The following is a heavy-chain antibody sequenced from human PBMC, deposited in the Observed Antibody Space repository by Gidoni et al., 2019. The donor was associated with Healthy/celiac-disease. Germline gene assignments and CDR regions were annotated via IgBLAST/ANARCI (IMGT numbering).Heavy chain of an antibody. CDR2: IWYDGSNK. CDR3: ARDRCGGDCYPDY. J-gene: IGHJ4*02. CDR1: GFTFSSYG. D-gene: IGHD2-21*02. V-gene: IGHV3-33*01. Sequence: QVQLVESGGGVVQPGRSLRLSCAASGFTFSSYGMHWVRQAPGKGLEWVAVIWYDGSNKYYADSVKGRFTISRDNSKNTLYLQMNSLRAEDTAVYYCARDRCGGDCYPDYWGQGTLVTVSS.